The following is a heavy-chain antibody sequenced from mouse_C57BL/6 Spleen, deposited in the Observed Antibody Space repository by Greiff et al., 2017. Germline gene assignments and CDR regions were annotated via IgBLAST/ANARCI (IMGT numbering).Heavy chain of an antibody. CDR1: GYAFSSSW. V-gene: IGHV1-82*01. D-gene: IGHD2-4*01. CDR3: ARGDYDYFDY. CDR2: IYPGDGDT. Sequence: QVQLQQSGPELVKPGASVKIPCKASGYAFSSSWMNWVKQRPGKGLEWIGRIYPGDGDTNCNGKFKGKATLTADKSSSTAYMQLSSLTSEDSAVYFCARGDYDYFDYWGQGTTLTVSS. J-gene: IGHJ2*01.